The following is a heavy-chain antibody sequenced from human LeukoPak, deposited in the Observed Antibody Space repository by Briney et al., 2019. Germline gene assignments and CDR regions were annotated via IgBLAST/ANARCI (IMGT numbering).Heavy chain of an antibody. CDR3: ARDPPYCTEGVCYGGFDY. J-gene: IGHJ4*02. Sequence: SETLSLTCAVYGGSFSVYYWSWIRQPPGKGLEWIGEINHSGSTNYNPSLKSRVTISVDTSKNQFSLKLSSVTAADTAVYYCARDPPYCTEGVCYGGFDYWGQGTLVTVSS. V-gene: IGHV4-34*01. D-gene: IGHD2-8*01. CDR2: INHSGST. CDR1: GGSFSVYY.